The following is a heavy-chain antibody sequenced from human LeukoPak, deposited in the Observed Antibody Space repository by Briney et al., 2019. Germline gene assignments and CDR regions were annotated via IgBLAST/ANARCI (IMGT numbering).Heavy chain of an antibody. CDR3: ARPALMASRDYYFDY. D-gene: IGHD4-17*01. Sequence: GESLEISCQGPGYPFTNYWIGWVRQLPGKGLDWMGIIYPGDSDTRYSPSFQGQVTISADKSISTAYLQWSSLKASDTAMYFCARPALMASRDYYFDYWGQGTLVTVSS. CDR2: IYPGDSDT. V-gene: IGHV5-51*01. J-gene: IGHJ4*02. CDR1: GYPFTNYW.